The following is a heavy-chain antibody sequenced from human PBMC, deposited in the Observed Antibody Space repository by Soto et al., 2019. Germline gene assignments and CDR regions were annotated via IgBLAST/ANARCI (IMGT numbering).Heavy chain of an antibody. V-gene: IGHV3-30*18. J-gene: IGHJ4*02. CDR2: ISYDGSNK. CDR3: AKDTSYGDYVVDY. Sequence: GGSLRLSCAASGFTFSSYGMHWVRQAPGKGLEWVAVISYDGSNKYYADSVKGRFTISRDNSKNTLYLQMNSLRAEDTAVYYCAKDTSYGDYVVDYWGQGTLVTVSS. D-gene: IGHD4-17*01. CDR1: GFTFSSYG.